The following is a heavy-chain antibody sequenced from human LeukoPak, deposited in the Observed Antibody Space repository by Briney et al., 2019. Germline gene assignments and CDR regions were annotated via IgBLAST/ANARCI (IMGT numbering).Heavy chain of an antibody. CDR2: IYYSGST. D-gene: IGHD1-26*01. Sequence: PSETLSLTCTVSGGSVSSGSYYWSWIRQPPGKGLEWIGYIYYSGSTNYNPSLKSRVTISVDTSKNQFSLKLSSVTVADTAVYYCAREPLRAESRWFDPWGQGTLVTVSS. J-gene: IGHJ5*02. CDR1: GGSVSSGSYY. V-gene: IGHV4-61*01. CDR3: AREPLRAESRWFDP.